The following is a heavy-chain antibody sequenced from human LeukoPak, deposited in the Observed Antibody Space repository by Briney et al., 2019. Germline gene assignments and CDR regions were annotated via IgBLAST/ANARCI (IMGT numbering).Heavy chain of an antibody. CDR2: INTNTGNP. V-gene: IGHV7-4-1*02. Sequence: ASVKVSCKASGYTFTSYAMNWVRQAPGHGLEWMGWINTNTGNPTYAQGFTGRFVLSLDTSVSTAYLQISSLKADDTAVYYCARLNLFLAVAGPAVDYWGQGTLVTVSS. CDR1: GYTFTSYA. J-gene: IGHJ4*02. CDR3: ARLNLFLAVAGPAVDY. D-gene: IGHD6-19*01.